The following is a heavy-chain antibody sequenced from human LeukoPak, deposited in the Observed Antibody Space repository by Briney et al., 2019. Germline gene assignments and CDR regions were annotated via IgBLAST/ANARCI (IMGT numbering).Heavy chain of an antibody. Sequence: RPGGSLRLSCAASGFTFSSYEMNWVRQAPGKGLEWVSYISSGGGTIYNADSVKGRFTISRDNAKKSLYLQVDSLRAEDTAVYYCASSSGYWGQGTLVTVSS. CDR1: GFTFSSYE. CDR2: ISSGGGTI. V-gene: IGHV3-48*03. J-gene: IGHJ4*02. CDR3: ASSSGY. D-gene: IGHD6-25*01.